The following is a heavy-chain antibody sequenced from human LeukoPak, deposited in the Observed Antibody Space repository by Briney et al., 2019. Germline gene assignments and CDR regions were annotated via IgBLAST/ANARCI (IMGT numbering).Heavy chain of an antibody. CDR1: GFTFGSYA. CDR2: ISPNGGST. V-gene: IGHV3-64D*06. J-gene: IGHJ4*02. Sequence: SGGSLRLSCAASGFTFGSYAMHWVRQAPGKGLEYVSAISPNGGSTYYADSVKGRFSISRDNSKNILYLQMSSVRPEDTAVYYCVPKGNEGYWGQGTLVTVSS. CDR3: VPKGNEGY. D-gene: IGHD1-1*01.